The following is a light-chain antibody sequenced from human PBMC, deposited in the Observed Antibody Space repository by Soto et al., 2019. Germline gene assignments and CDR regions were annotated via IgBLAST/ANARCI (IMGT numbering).Light chain of an antibody. CDR1: SSDVGGYNY. Sequence: QSALTQPPSASGSPGQSVTISCTGTSSDVGGYNYVSWYQQHPGKAPKLIIYEVTKRPSGVPDRFSGSKSGNTASLTVSGLLAEDEADYYCSSQAGITHVVFGGGTKLTVL. J-gene: IGLJ3*02. V-gene: IGLV2-8*01. CDR2: EVT. CDR3: SSQAGITHVV.